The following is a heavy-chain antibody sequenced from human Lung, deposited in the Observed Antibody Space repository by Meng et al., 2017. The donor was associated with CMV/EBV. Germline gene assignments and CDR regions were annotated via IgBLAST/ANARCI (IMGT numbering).Heavy chain of an antibody. CDR1: GFTFSKYW. CDR3: ERIGYSSSSLGY. CDR2: IRQDGSQI. J-gene: IGHJ4*02. D-gene: IGHD6-19*01. V-gene: IGHV3-7*01. Sequence: EXXKISCAASGFTFSKYWMTWVRQAPGKGLEWVANIRQDGSQIYYVDSLKGRFTISRDNTESSLYLQMNSLRAEDTAVYYCERIGYSSSSLGYWGQGTLVTVSS.